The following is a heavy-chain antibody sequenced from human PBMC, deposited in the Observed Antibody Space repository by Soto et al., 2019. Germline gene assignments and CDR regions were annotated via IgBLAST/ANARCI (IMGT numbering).Heavy chain of an antibody. D-gene: IGHD6-6*01. J-gene: IGHJ6*02. CDR3: ARVGPPEYSSPRTNYYYYGMDV. CDR1: GDSVSSNSAA. CDR2: TYYRSKWYN. V-gene: IGHV6-1*01. Sequence: PXQTLSLPWAISGDSVSSNSAAWNWIRQSPSRGLEWLGRTYYRSKWYNDYAVSVKSRITINPDTSKNQFSLQLNSVTPEDTAVYYCARVGPPEYSSPRTNYYYYGMDVWGQGTTVTVSS.